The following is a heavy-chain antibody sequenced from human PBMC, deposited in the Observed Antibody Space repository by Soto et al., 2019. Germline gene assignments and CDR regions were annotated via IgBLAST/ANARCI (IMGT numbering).Heavy chain of an antibody. D-gene: IGHD1-26*01. J-gene: IGHJ6*02. CDR2: ISYDGSNK. V-gene: IGHV3-30-3*01. CDR3: ARAGCPREMAAIARGYLFYGMKI. CDR1: GFTFSSHA. Sequence: WGSLRLSCAASGFTFSSHAMHWVRQAPGKWLEWVAVISYDGSNKYSADSVKGRFTISRDNSKKTLYLQMNSLRGEDTAVYYFARAGCPREMAAIARGYLFYGMKIWGQGXTVTV.